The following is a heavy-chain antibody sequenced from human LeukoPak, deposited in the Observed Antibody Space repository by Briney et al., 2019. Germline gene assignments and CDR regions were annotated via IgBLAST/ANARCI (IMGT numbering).Heavy chain of an antibody. D-gene: IGHD3-10*01. CDR2: IGGSAGST. Sequence: PGGTLRLSCAASGFTFSNYGMNWVRQAPGKGLEWVSKIGGSAGSTYYADSVKGRFTISRDNSKNTLYLQMNSLRAEDTAVYYCAKEGGSGSFSDSGGQGTLVTVSS. CDR3: AKEGGSGSFSDS. J-gene: IGHJ5*01. CDR1: GFTFSNYG. V-gene: IGHV3-23*01.